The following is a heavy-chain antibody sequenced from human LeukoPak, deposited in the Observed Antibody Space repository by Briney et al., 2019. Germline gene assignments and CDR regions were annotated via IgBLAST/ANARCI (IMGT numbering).Heavy chain of an antibody. V-gene: IGHV4-39*07. CDR1: DGSISSSSYY. CDR3: ARMRYSSGWKY. Sequence: SETLSLTCTVSDGSISSSSYYWGWIRRPPGKGLEWIGSIYYSGSTYYNPSLKSRVTISVDTSKNQFSLKLSSVTAADTAVYYCARMRYSSGWKYWGQGTLVTVSS. J-gene: IGHJ4*02. CDR2: IYYSGST. D-gene: IGHD6-19*01.